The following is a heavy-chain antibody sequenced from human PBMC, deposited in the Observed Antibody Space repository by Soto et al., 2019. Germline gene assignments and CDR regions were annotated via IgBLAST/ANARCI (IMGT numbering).Heavy chain of an antibody. V-gene: IGHV2-5*02. CDR2: IYWDNDK. Sequence: QITLKESGPTLVKPTQTLTLTCTFSGFSLSTSGVGVGWIRQPPGKALEWLALIYWDNDKRYSPSLKSRLTIXKXKXXNRVVLTINNMDPVDTATYYCAQRLDSCDSSGYLTWGQGNLVTVSS. D-gene: IGHD3-22*01. J-gene: IGHJ5*02. CDR1: GFSLSTSGVG. CDR3: AQRLDSCDSSGYLT.